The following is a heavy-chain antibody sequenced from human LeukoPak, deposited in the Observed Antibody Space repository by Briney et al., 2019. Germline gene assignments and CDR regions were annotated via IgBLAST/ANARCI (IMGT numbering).Heavy chain of an antibody. CDR1: GFTFSAYW. D-gene: IGHD2-15*01. CDR2: IYNDGSSR. CDR3: SRSRDSGAFYFGS. J-gene: IGHJ4*02. Sequence: GGSLRLSCAASGFTFSAYWMHWVRHAPGKGLVWVSRIYNDGSSRSYADSVKGRFTISRDNAKNTLYLQMNSLRAEDTALYFCSRSRDSGAFYFGSWGKGALVTVSS. V-gene: IGHV3-74*01.